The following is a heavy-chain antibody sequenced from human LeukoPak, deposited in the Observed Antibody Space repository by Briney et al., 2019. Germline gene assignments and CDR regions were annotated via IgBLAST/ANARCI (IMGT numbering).Heavy chain of an antibody. CDR2: ISGSGGST. CDR3: AKVRYYGSGSYLDY. V-gene: IGHV3-23*01. CDR1: GFTFSSYA. J-gene: IGHJ4*02. Sequence: PGGSLRLSCAASGFTFSSYAMSWVRQAPGKGLEWVSAISGSGGSTYYADSVKGRSTISRDNSKNTLYLQMNSLRAEDTAVYYCAKVRYYGSGSYLDYWGQGTLVTVSS. D-gene: IGHD3-10*01.